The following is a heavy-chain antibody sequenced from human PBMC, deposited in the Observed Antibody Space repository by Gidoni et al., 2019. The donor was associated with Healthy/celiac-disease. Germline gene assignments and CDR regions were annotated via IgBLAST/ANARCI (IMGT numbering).Heavy chain of an antibody. CDR1: VGTFSSYA. J-gene: IGHJ4*02. D-gene: IGHD4-4*01. V-gene: IGHV1-69*06. Sequence: QVQLVQSGAEVQKPGSSVKVSCKASVGTFSSYAISWVRQAPGKGLEWMGGSIPICGTANYAQKFQGRVTITADKSTSTAYMELSSLRSEDTAVYYCAREGGDGYSGVDYWGQGTLVTVSS. CDR2: SIPICGTA. CDR3: AREGGDGYSGVDY.